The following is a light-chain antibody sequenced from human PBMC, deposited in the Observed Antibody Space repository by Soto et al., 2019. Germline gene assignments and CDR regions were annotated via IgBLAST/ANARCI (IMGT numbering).Light chain of an antibody. CDR3: MQAIHLPLT. CDR1: QTLLHNDGKTY. J-gene: IGKJ4*01. V-gene: IGKV2D-29*01. Sequence: DIVMTQNPLSLSVTPGQPASISCQSSQTLLHNDGKTYLYWYLQKPGQPPHLLIYEVSKRFSGVPDRFSGSGSGTDFTLKISRVGAEDVGVYYCMQAIHLPLTFGGGTKVEIK. CDR2: EVS.